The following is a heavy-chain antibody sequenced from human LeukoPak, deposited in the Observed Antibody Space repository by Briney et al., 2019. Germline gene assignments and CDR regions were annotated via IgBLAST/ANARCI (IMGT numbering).Heavy chain of an antibody. Sequence: SLRLSCAASGFTFSSFWMTWVRQAPGKGLEWVANINQDGSEKYYVDSVKGRFTISRDNAKNSVYLQMNSLRAEDTAVYYCARDGGVSGYDLLDYWGQGTLVTVSS. CDR1: GFTFSSFW. CDR3: ARDGGVSGYDLLDY. V-gene: IGHV3-7*01. CDR2: INQDGSEK. D-gene: IGHD5-12*01. J-gene: IGHJ4*02.